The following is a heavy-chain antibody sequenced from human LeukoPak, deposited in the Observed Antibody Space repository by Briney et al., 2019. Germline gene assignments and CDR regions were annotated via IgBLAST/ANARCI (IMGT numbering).Heavy chain of an antibody. CDR2: IIPIFGTA. J-gene: IGHJ6*03. CDR1: GGTFGSYA. D-gene: IGHD3-9*01. Sequence: SVKVSRKASGGTFGSYAISGVRQAPGQGVEWMGGIIPIFGTAYYAQKFQGRVTITTDESTSTAYMELSSLRSEDTAVYYCARGRRGEVRYFDWSLVAGRGRRYYYMDVWGKGTTVTVSS. V-gene: IGHV1-69*05. CDR3: ARGRRGEVRYFDWSLVAGRGRRYYYMDV.